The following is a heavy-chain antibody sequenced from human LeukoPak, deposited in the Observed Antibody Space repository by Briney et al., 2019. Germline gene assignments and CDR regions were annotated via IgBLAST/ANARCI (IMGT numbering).Heavy chain of an antibody. CDR2: INWNSVGR. CDR3: AKSVSGNYYYYGLDV. J-gene: IGHJ6*02. CDR1: GFTFDNYA. Sequence: PGGSLRLSCAASGFTFDNYAMHWVRQAPGKGLEWFSSINWNSVGRDYADSVKGRFTISRDNAKNSLYLQVNSLRAEDTALYYCAKSVSGNYYYYGLDVWGQGTTVTVSS. V-gene: IGHV3-9*01.